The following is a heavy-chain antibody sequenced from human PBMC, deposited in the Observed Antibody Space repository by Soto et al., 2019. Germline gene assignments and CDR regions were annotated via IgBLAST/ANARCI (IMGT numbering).Heavy chain of an antibody. D-gene: IGHD1-1*01. V-gene: IGHV1-2*02. Sequence: XSGQVSWKASGNTFSDYYIDWVRQAPGQGLECMGWINPNSGGTNYSPKFQGGVTMTRDTSITTAYMELSRLRSGDTAVYYCAREQATAKPEGVDVWGQGTLVTVSS. CDR1: GNTFSDYY. CDR3: AREQATAKPEGVDV. CDR2: INPNSGGT. J-gene: IGHJ4*02.